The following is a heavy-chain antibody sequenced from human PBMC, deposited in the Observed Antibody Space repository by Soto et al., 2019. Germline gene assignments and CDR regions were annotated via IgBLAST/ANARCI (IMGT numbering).Heavy chain of an antibody. Sequence: PGGSLRLSCAASGFTFSSYSMNWVRQAPRKGLEWVSSISSSSSYIYYADSVKGRFTISRDNAKNSLYLQMNSLRAEDTAVYYCARASYNWNYDDAFDIWGQGTMVTVSS. V-gene: IGHV3-21*01. J-gene: IGHJ3*02. CDR1: GFTFSSYS. CDR2: ISSSSSYI. CDR3: ARASYNWNYDDAFDI. D-gene: IGHD1-7*01.